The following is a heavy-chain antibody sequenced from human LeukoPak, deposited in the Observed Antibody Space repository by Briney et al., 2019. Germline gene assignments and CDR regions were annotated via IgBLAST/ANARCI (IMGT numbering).Heavy chain of an antibody. CDR1: GGSIREYY. CDR2: IYDSGST. V-gene: IGHV4-59*01. D-gene: IGHD3-10*01. CDR3: ARELVRGVIGAFDI. Sequence: PSETLSLTCTVSGGSIREYYLSWIRQPPGKGLEWIGYIYDSGSTNYIPSLKSRVTISVDTSKNHFSLKLSSVTAADTAVYYCARELVRGVIGAFDIWGQGTMVTVSS. J-gene: IGHJ3*02.